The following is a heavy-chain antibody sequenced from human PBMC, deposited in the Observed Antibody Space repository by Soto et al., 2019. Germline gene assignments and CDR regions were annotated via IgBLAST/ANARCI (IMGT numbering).Heavy chain of an antibody. CDR1: GFTFSGDA. Sequence: GGSLRLSCAASGFTFSGDAMSWVRQAPGKGLEWVSAISGSGGSTYYADSVKGRFTISRDNSKNTLYLQMNSLRAEDTAVYYCAKGLSLLPDWFDPWGQGTLVTVSS. CDR2: ISGSGGST. J-gene: IGHJ5*02. D-gene: IGHD2-15*01. CDR3: AKGLSLLPDWFDP. V-gene: IGHV3-23*01.